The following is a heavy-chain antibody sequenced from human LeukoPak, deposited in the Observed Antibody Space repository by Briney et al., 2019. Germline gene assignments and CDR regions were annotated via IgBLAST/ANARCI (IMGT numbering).Heavy chain of an antibody. CDR1: GFTFSSYS. CDR2: ISNSTSYI. D-gene: IGHD3-9*01. CDR3: ARRKSGYDLLTADY. V-gene: IGHV3-21*01. J-gene: IGHJ4*02. Sequence: GGSLRLSCAASGFTFSSYSMNWVRQAPGKGLEWVSSISNSTSYIYYADSVKGQCTISRDNATNSLYLQMNSLRAEETAVYYCARRKSGYDLLTADYWGQGTLVTVSS.